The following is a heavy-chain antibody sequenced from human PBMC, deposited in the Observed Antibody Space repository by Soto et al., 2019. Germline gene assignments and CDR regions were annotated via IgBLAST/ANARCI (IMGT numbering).Heavy chain of an antibody. CDR3: ARARPDIVQMVGETPGYYGMGV. CDR2: VSGSVATT. J-gene: IGHJ6*02. Sequence: PGGSLRLSCAGSGFTLSGYYMSWIRQAPGKGLEWVSYVSGSVATTYYADSVKGRFTISRDNAKNSLYLHLTNLRVADTAVYYCARARPDIVQMVGETPGYYGMGVWGPGTTVTVSS. V-gene: IGHV3-11*01. CDR1: GFTLSGYY. D-gene: IGHD2-8*01.